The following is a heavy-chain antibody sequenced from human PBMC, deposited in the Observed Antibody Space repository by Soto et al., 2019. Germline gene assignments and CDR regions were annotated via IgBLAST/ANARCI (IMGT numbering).Heavy chain of an antibody. CDR3: AREGIGQQLGNYYGMDV. CDR1: GGTFSSYA. D-gene: IGHD6-13*01. J-gene: IGHJ6*02. CDR2: IIPIFGTA. V-gene: IGHV1-69*01. Sequence: QVQLVQSGAEVKKPGSSVKVSFKASGGTFSSYAISWVRQAPGQGLEWMGGIIPIFGTANYAQKFQGRVTITADESTSTAYMELSSLRSEDTAVYYCAREGIGQQLGNYYGMDVWGQGTTVTVSS.